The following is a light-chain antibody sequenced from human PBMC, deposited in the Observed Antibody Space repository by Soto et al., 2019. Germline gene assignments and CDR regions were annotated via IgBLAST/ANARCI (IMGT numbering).Light chain of an antibody. CDR1: SSDVGSYNL. Sequence: QSALTQPASVSGSPGHSITISCTGTSSDVGSYNLVSWYQQHTGKAPKLMIDEGSKRPSGVSNRFSGSKSGNTASLTISGLQAEDEAAYYCCAYAGSSSYVVFGGGTKLTAL. CDR2: EGS. J-gene: IGLJ2*01. V-gene: IGLV2-23*01. CDR3: CAYAGSSSYVV.